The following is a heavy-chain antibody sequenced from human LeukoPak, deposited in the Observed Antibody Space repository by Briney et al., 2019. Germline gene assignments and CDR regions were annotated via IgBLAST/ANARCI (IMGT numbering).Heavy chain of an antibody. CDR3: VRDDDIYGFDY. CDR1: GFIFSRHR. Sequence: GGSLRLSCAASGFIFSRHRMHWVRQAPGEGLECVARVKKDDTYRDYADSVKGRFTISRDNAKNTLYLQMNSLRVEDTARYYCVRDDDIYGFDYWGQGTVVTVSS. V-gene: IGHV3-74*01. D-gene: IGHD3-3*02. J-gene: IGHJ4*02. CDR2: VKKDDTYR.